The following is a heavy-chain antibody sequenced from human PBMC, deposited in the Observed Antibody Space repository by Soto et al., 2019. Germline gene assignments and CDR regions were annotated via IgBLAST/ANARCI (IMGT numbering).Heavy chain of an antibody. CDR1: GFTFSRYA. CDR2: ISGSGADS. J-gene: IGHJ3*02. V-gene: IGHV3-23*01. Sequence: EVQLLESGGGLVQPGVSLRLSCAASGFTFSRYAMSWVRQAPGKGLERVSTISGSGADSYGVDSVKGRFIISRDNSKNTLSLQMNSLRAEDTAVYYCAKSTGVLATTGGALDIWGQGTVVTVSS. CDR3: AKSTGVLATTGGALDI. D-gene: IGHD5-12*01.